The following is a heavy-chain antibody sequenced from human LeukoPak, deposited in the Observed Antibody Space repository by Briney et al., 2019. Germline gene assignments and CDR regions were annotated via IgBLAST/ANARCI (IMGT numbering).Heavy chain of an antibody. D-gene: IGHD2-2*01. J-gene: IGHJ4*02. CDR1: GGSISSSSYY. V-gene: IGHV4-39*01. Sequence: SETLSLTCTVSGGSISSSSYYWGWIRQPPGKGLEWIGSIYYSGSTYYNPSLKSRVTISVDTSKDQFSLKLSSVTAADTAVYYCARNNCSSTSCYFGYWGQGTLVTVSS. CDR2: IYYSGST. CDR3: ARNNCSSTSCYFGY.